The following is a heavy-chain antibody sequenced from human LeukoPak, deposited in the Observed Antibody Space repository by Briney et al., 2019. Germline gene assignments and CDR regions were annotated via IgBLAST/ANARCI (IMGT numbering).Heavy chain of an antibody. Sequence: PSETLSLTCIVSSGSIRSHYWSWIRQPPGNGLEWIGNILYSGSTTYNPSLKSRVTISVDTSKNHISLKMTSVTAADTAVYFCARELPGSGSGRRGGGDNWFDPWGQGTLVTVSS. CDR1: SGSIRSHY. V-gene: IGHV4-59*11. D-gene: IGHD3-10*01. CDR2: ILYSGST. J-gene: IGHJ5*02. CDR3: ARELPGSGSGRRGGGDNWFDP.